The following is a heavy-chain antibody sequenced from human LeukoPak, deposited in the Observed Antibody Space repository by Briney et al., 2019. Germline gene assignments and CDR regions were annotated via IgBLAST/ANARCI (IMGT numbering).Heavy chain of an antibody. CDR1: GGSISSYY. D-gene: IGHD2-2*01. J-gene: IGHJ3*02. CDR2: IYTSGST. Sequence: SETLSLTCTVSGGSISSYYWSWIRQPAGKGLEMIGHIYTSGSTNYNPSLKSRVTMSVDTSKNQFSLKLSSVTAADTAVYYCARFRCSSSSCASRGAFDIWGQGTMVTVSS. V-gene: IGHV4-4*07. CDR3: ARFRCSSSSCASRGAFDI.